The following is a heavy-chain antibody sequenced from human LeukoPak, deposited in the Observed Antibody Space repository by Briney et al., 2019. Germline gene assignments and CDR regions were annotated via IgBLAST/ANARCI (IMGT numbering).Heavy chain of an antibody. J-gene: IGHJ1*01. CDR2: IYYSGST. CDR1: GGSISSYY. Sequence: SETLSLTCAVSGGSISSYYWSWIRQPPGKGLEWIGYIYYSGSTNYNPSLKSRVTISVDTSKNQFSLKLSSVTAADTAVYYCASYEVVTPGGGYFQHWGQGTLVTVSS. V-gene: IGHV4-59*01. D-gene: IGHD4-23*01. CDR3: ASYEVVTPGGGYFQH.